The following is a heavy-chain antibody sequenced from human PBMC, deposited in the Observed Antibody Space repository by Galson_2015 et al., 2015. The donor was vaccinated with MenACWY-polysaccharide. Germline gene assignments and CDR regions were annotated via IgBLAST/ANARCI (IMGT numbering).Heavy chain of an antibody. D-gene: IGHD3-3*01. Sequence: SEPLSLTCTVSAASIRSHSWTWIRQPPGKGLEYIGYIFSTGSSNYNPSLKSRVTMSVDTSKNQFSLRLSSVTAADTAVYYCARSVFGVAGRYFDSWGQGTLVTVSS. CDR2: IFSTGSS. CDR1: AASIRSHS. CDR3: ARSVFGVAGRYFDS. V-gene: IGHV4-59*08. J-gene: IGHJ4*02.